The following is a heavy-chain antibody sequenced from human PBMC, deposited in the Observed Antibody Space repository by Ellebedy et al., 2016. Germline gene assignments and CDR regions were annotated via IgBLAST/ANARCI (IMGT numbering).Heavy chain of an antibody. J-gene: IGHJ5*02. D-gene: IGHD5-18*01. CDR1: GGTFSSYA. CDR3: ARASVDTAMDRYNWFDP. V-gene: IGHV1-69*04. Sequence: ASVKVSCKASGGTFSSYAISWVRQAPGQGLEWMGRIIPILGIANYAQKFQGRVTITADKSTSTAYMELSSLRSEDTAVYYCARASVDTAMDRYNWFDPWGQGTLVTVSS. CDR2: IIPILGIA.